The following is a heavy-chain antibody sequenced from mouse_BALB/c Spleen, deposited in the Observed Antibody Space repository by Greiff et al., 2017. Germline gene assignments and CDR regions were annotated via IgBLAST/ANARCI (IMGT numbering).Heavy chain of an antibody. CDR3: AREYGNPAWFAY. Sequence: GQVVESGPGLVAPSQSLSITCTVSGFSLTGYGVNWVRQPPGKGLEWLGMIWGDGSTDYNSALKSRLSISKDNSKSQVFLKMNSLQTDDTARYYCAREYGNPAWFAYWGQGTLVTVSA. V-gene: IGHV2-6-7*01. CDR2: IWGDGST. D-gene: IGHD2-10*02. CDR1: GFSLTGYG. J-gene: IGHJ3*01.